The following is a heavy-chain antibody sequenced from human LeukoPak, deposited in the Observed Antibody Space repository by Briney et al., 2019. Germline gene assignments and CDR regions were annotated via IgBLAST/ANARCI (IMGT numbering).Heavy chain of an antibody. D-gene: IGHD3-10*01. Sequence: GASVKVPCKASGYTFTGYYIHWVRRAPGQGLEWMGWINPNSGGTNYAQKFQGRVTMTRDTSISTAYMELSRLRSDDTAVYYCARDQSRPALRSGSYLAYWGQGTLVTVSS. V-gene: IGHV1-2*02. CDR3: ARDQSRPALRSGSYLAY. CDR1: GYTFTGYY. CDR2: INPNSGGT. J-gene: IGHJ4*02.